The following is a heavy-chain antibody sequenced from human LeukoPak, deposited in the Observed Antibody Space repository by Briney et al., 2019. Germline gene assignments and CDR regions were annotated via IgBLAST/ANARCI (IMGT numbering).Heavy chain of an antibody. CDR2: ISWDGGST. V-gene: IGHV3-43*01. Sequence: GGSLRLSCAASGFTFDDYTMHWVRHAPGKGLEWVSLISWDGGSTYYADSVKGRFTISRDSSKNSLYLQMNSLRTEDTALYYCAKGGYPYDYWGQGTLVTVSS. CDR1: GFTFDDYT. J-gene: IGHJ4*02. D-gene: IGHD2-15*01. CDR3: AKGGYPYDY.